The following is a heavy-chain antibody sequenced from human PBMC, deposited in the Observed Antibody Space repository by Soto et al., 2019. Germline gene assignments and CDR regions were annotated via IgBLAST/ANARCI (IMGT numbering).Heavy chain of an antibody. V-gene: IGHV3-53*01. J-gene: IGHJ6*02. CDR2: IYSGGST. Sequence: GGSLRLSCAASGLTVSSNYMSWVRQAQGKGLEWNSIIYSGGSTYYAESVKGRFTISRDNSKNTLYLQMYSLRAEDTAVYYCARDSIAGGYYYYYGLDVWGQGTTVTVSS. D-gene: IGHD6-13*01. CDR1: GLTVSSNY. CDR3: ARDSIAGGYYYYYGLDV.